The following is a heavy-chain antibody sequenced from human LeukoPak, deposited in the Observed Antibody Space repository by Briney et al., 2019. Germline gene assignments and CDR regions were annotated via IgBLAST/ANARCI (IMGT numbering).Heavy chain of an antibody. V-gene: IGHV4-34*01. CDR2: INHSGST. Sequence: SETLSLTCAVYGGSFSGYYWSWIRQPPGKGLEWIGEINHSGSTNYNPSLKSRVTISVDTSKNQFSLKLSSVTAADTAVYYCARLWYYYYYMDVWGKGTTVTVSS. CDR3: ARLWYYYYYMDV. CDR1: GGSFSGYY. J-gene: IGHJ6*03.